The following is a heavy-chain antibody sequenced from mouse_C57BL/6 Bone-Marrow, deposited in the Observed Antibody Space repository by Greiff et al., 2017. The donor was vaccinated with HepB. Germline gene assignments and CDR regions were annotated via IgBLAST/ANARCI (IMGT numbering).Heavy chain of an antibody. J-gene: IGHJ3*01. CDR2: ISNGGGST. D-gene: IGHD1-1*01. CDR1: GFTFSDYY. V-gene: IGHV5-12*01. CDR3: ARPGDYYGSSPFAY. Sequence: EVQVVESGGGLVQPGGSLKLSCAASGFTFSDYYMYWVRQTPEKRLEWVAYISNGGGSTYYPDTVKGRFTISRDNAKNTLYLQMSRLKSEDKAMYYCARPGDYYGSSPFAYWGQGTLVTVSA.